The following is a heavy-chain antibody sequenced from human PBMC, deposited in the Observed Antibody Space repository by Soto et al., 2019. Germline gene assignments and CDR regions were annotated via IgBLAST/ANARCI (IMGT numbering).Heavy chain of an antibody. CDR2: IIPIFGTA. Sequence: QVQLVQSGAEVKKPGSSVKVSCKASGGTFSSYAISWVRQAPGQGLEWMGGIIPIFGTANYAQKFQGRVTITADESTSTAYIELSSLRSEDTAVYYCARGTWLRPDYYYYYGMDVWGQGTTVTVSS. D-gene: IGHD5-12*01. CDR1: GGTFSSYA. V-gene: IGHV1-69*12. J-gene: IGHJ6*02. CDR3: ARGTWLRPDYYYYYGMDV.